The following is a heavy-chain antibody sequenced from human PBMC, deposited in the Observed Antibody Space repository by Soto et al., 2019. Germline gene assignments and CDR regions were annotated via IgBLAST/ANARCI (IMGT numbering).Heavy chain of an antibody. V-gene: IGHV1-3*01. CDR3: ARGARPWYNWNYVWFDP. J-gene: IGHJ5*02. CDR1: GYTFTSYA. D-gene: IGHD1-7*01. Sequence: ASVKVSCKASGYTFTSYAMHWVRQAPGQRLEWMGWINAGNGNTKYSQKFQGRVTITRDTSASTAYMELSSLRSEDTAVYYCARGARPWYNWNYVWFDPWGQGTLVTVSS. CDR2: INAGNGNT.